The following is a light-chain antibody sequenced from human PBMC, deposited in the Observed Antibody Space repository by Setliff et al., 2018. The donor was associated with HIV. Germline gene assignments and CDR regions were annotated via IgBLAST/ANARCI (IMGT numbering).Light chain of an antibody. Sequence: QSALAQPRSASGSPGQSVTISCTGTSSVVGASNSVSWYQHHPGKAPKVIIYDVSDRPSGVPDRFSGSKSGNTASLTISGLQAEDEADYYCCSYAGSYTSLYVFGTGTKV. CDR3: CSYAGSYTSLYV. CDR2: DVS. CDR1: SSVVGASNS. J-gene: IGLJ1*01. V-gene: IGLV2-11*01.